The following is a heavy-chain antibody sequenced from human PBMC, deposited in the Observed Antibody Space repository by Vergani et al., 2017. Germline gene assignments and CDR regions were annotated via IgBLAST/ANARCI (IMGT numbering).Heavy chain of an antibody. CDR2: MKRKTDGGTT. CDR3: TTEGYCSGGSCYSLFY. D-gene: IGHD2-15*01. CDR1: GFTFSNAW. J-gene: IGHJ4*02. Sequence: EVQLVESGGGLVKPGGSLRLSCAASGFTFSNAWMSWVRQAPGKGLECVGRMKRKTDGGTTDYAAPVKGRITISRDDSKNTLYLQMNSLKTEDTAVYYCTTEGYCSGGSCYSLFYWGQGTLVTVSS. V-gene: IGHV3-15*01.